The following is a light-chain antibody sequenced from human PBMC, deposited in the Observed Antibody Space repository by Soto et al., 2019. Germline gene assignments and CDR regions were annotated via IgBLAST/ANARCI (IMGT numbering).Light chain of an antibody. J-gene: IGLJ2*01. CDR1: SANIGAGYD. V-gene: IGLV1-40*01. CDR3: QSYDSSRTVV. Sequence: QSVLTQPPSVSGAPGQRITISCTGSSANIGAGYDVQWYQQLPGTAPKLLISDNTDRPSGVPDRFSGSKSGVSASLAITGLQAEDEADYYCQSYDSSRTVVFGGGTKLTVL. CDR2: DNT.